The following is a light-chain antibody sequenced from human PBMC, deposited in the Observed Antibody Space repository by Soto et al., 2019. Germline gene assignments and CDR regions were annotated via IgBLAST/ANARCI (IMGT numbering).Light chain of an antibody. CDR3: ISYTGSSTSYV. CDR1: SSDVGSYDH. V-gene: IGLV2-14*01. CDR2: AVS. J-gene: IGLJ1*01. Sequence: QSVLTQPASVSGSPGQSITISCSGTSSDVGSYDHVAWYQQFPGKTPKLMIYAVSNRPSGVSNRFSGSKSGNTASLTISGLQAEDEADYYCISYTGSSTSYVFGTATKLTVL.